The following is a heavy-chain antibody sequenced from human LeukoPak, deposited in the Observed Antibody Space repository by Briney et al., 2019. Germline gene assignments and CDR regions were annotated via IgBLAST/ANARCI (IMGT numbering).Heavy chain of an antibody. CDR3: TRVLPRREGFDY. J-gene: IGHJ4*02. CDR2: IRSKSYGGTA. Sequence: GGSLRLSCTASGFTFGDYSLSWVRQAPGKGLEWVGFIRSKSYGGTAEYAASVKGRFTISRDDSNTIAYLQMNSLKTEDTALYYCTRVLPRREGFDYWGQGTLVTVSS. CDR1: GFTFGDYS. V-gene: IGHV3-49*04.